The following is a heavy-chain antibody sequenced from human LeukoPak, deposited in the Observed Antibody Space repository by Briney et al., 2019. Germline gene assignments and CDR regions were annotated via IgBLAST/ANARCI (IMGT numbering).Heavy chain of an antibody. CDR1: GFTFSSFW. CDR3: ARDRGSSSDYGLDV. V-gene: IGHV3-7*05. Sequence: GGSLRLSCVASGFTFSSFWMSWVRQAPGEGLEWVANIKYDGSEKYYVDSVEGRFTISRDNAKNSLYLQINSLRAEDTALYYCARDRGSSSDYGLDVWGHGTTVTVSS. D-gene: IGHD6-6*01. J-gene: IGHJ6*02. CDR2: IKYDGSEK.